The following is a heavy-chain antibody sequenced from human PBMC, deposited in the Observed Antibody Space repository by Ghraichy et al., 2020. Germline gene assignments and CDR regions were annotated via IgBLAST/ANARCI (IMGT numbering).Heavy chain of an antibody. CDR1: GFTVSSNY. Sequence: GGSLRLSCAASGFTVSSNYMSWVRQAPGKGLEWVSVIYSGGSTYYADSVKGRFTISRDNSKNTLYLQMNSLRAEDTAVYYCARGNYYDSSGYYLGLYYYYMDVWGKGTTVTVSS. V-gene: IGHV3-53*01. CDR3: ARGNYYDSSGYYLGLYYYYMDV. D-gene: IGHD3-22*01. J-gene: IGHJ6*03. CDR2: IYSGGST.